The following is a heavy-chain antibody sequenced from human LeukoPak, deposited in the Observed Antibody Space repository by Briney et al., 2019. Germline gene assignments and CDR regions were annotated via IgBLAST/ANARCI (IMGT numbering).Heavy chain of an antibody. CDR1: GYTFTAYY. J-gene: IGHJ4*02. CDR2: INPNSGGI. V-gene: IGHV1-2*02. D-gene: IGHD3-10*01. Sequence: ASVKVSCKASGYTFTAYYMHWVRQAPGQGLEWMGWINPNSGGINYEQKFQSRVTMTRDTSISTAYMELSRLTSDDTAVYYCAREAANMVRGVMGKWGQGTLVTVSS. CDR3: AREAANMVRGVMGK.